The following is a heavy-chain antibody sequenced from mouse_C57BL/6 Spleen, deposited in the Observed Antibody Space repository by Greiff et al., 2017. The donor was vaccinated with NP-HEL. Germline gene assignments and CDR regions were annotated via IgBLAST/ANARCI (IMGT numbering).Heavy chain of an antibody. D-gene: IGHD1-1*01. J-gene: IGHJ3*01. Sequence: EVQLQQSGPELVKPGASVTISCKASGYTFTDYYMNWVKQSHGKSLEWIGDINPNNGGTSYNQKFKGKATLTVDKSSSTAYMELRSLTSEDSAVYYCARRGYYGSSAWFAYWGQGTLVTVSA. V-gene: IGHV1-26*01. CDR2: INPNNGGT. CDR1: GYTFTDYY. CDR3: ARRGYYGSSAWFAY.